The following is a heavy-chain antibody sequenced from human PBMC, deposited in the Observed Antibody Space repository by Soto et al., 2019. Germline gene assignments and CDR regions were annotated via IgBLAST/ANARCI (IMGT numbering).Heavy chain of an antibody. D-gene: IGHD2-21*02. CDR3: TRADFLRGA. Sequence: QVQLQESGPGLVKPSGTLSLTCTVSGVSIISSTWWTWVRQSPGRGLEWLGETHHSGSANYNPSIKSGVSMSVDKSKNQFSLSLSPVTAADTAVYYCTRADFLRGAWGQGILVTVSS. V-gene: IGHV4-4*02. CDR1: GVSIISSTW. CDR2: THHSGSA. J-gene: IGHJ5*02.